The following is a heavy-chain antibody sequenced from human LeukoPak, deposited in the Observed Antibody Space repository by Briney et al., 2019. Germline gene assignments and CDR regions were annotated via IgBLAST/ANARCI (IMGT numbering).Heavy chain of an antibody. V-gene: IGHV4-30-4*08. D-gene: IGHD1-26*01. Sequence: PSQTLSLTCTVCGGSISSGDYYWSWIRQPPGKGLEWIGYIYYSGSTYYNPSLKSRVTMSVDTSKNQFSLKLSSVTAADTAVYYCASSGKLHDAFDIWGQGTMVTVYS. CDR2: IYYSGST. CDR3: ASSGKLHDAFDI. CDR1: GGSISSGDYY. J-gene: IGHJ3*02.